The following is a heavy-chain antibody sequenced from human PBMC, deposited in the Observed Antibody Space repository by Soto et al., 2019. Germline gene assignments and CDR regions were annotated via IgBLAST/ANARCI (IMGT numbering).Heavy chain of an antibody. J-gene: IGHJ5*02. CDR3: ARGYWFDP. Sequence: SETLSLTCTVSGGSIFSDDWTWIRQPPGKGLEWIGYISRGGSSRYAPSLKGRVTFSTDTSKNQVSLKLTYVTVADTAVYYCARGYWFDPWGPGTLVTVS. CDR2: ISRGGSS. V-gene: IGHV4-59*01. CDR1: GGSIFSDD.